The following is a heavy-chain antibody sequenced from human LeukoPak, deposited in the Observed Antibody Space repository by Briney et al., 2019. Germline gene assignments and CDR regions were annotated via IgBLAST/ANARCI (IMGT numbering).Heavy chain of an antibody. CDR1: GFTFSSYW. D-gene: IGHD3-3*01. J-gene: IGHJ4*02. CDR3: ARGFHYDFWSGSYYFDY. Sequence: GGSLRLSCAASGFTFSSYWMHWVRQAPGKGLVWVSRIYTDGTTTDYADSVKGRFTISRDNAKNTLYLQMNSLKTEDTAVYYCARGFHYDFWSGSYYFDYWGQGTLVTVSS. V-gene: IGHV3-74*01. CDR2: IYTDGTTT.